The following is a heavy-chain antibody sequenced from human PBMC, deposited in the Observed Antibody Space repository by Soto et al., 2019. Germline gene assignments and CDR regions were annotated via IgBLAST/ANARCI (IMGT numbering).Heavy chain of an antibody. CDR2: INSDGSST. CDR1: GFTFSSYW. CDR3: ARAGTNGMDV. Sequence: EVQLVESGGGLVQPGGSLRLSCAASGFTFSSYWMHWVRQAPGKGLVWVSRINSDGSSTSYADSGTGRFTISRDNAKNTLYLQMNSLGAEDTAVYYCARAGTNGMDVWGQGTTVTVSS. J-gene: IGHJ6*02. V-gene: IGHV3-74*01.